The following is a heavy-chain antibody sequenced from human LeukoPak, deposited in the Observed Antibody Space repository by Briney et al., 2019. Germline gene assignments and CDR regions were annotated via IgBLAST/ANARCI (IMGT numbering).Heavy chain of an antibody. CDR2: VSLTGLT. V-gene: IGHV4-4*02. Sequence: PSETLPLTCGVSGGSITRTNWWSWVRQPPGQGLEWIGEVSLTGLTNYNPSLSSRVIMALDTSKNHLSLNLTSVTAADTAVYYCTRENGAFSPFDYWGQGVLVTVSS. D-gene: IGHD2-8*01. J-gene: IGHJ4*02. CDR1: GGSITRTNW. CDR3: TRENGAFSPFDY.